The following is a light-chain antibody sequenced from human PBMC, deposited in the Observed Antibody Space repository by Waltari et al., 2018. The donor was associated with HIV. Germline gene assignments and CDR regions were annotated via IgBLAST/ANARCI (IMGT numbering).Light chain of an antibody. Sequence: QSVLTQPPSAFGAPGQTVTISCSGSTSNVETQWVYWYQQLPGTAPKLLIYRNYQRPSGVPDRFSSSKSGASASLIISGLRSEDEADYFCGVWDSTLKQWLFGGRTKLTVL. CDR2: RNY. CDR3: GVWDSTLKQWL. J-gene: IGLJ3*02. V-gene: IGLV1-47*01. CDR1: TSNVETQW.